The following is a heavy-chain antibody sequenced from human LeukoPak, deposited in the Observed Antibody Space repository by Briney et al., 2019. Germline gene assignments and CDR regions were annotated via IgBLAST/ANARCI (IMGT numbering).Heavy chain of an antibody. CDR3: ARDRRAYSSGYSYYYGMDV. V-gene: IGHV4-59*01. J-gene: IGHJ6*02. Sequence: SETLSLTCTVSGGSISSYYWSWIRQPPGKGLEWIGYIYYSGSTNYNPSLKSRVTISVDTSKNQFSLKLSSVTAADTAVYYCARDRRAYSSGYSYYYGMDVWGQGTTVTVSS. CDR2: IYYSGST. CDR1: GGSISSYY. D-gene: IGHD3-22*01.